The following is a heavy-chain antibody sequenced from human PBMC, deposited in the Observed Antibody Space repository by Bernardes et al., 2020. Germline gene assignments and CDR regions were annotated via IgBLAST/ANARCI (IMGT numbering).Heavy chain of an antibody. Sequence: GSLRLSCAASGFTFSSYWVHWVRQAPGKGLVWVSRINSDGSSTSYADSVKGRFTISRDNAKNTLYLQMNSLRAEDTAVYYCARRTVGSSGYYYFDYWVQGTLVTVSS. J-gene: IGHJ4*02. CDR3: ARRTVGSSGYYYFDY. D-gene: IGHD3-22*01. V-gene: IGHV3-74*01. CDR1: GFTFSSYW. CDR2: INSDGSST.